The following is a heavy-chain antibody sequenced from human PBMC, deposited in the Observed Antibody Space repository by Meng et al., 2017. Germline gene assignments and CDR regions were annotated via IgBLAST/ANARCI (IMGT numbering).Heavy chain of an antibody. V-gene: IGHV2-5*02. D-gene: IGHD2-21*02. CDR2: IYWDDDK. J-gene: IGHJ5*02. CDR3: AHRRGDSREGWFDP. Sequence: QITLKESGPTRVKPTKTLTLTCPFSGFSLSTSGVGVGWIRQPPGKALEWLALIYWDDDKRYSPSLKSRLTITKDTSKNQVVLTMTNMDPVDTATYYCAHRRGDSREGWFDPWGQGTLVTVSS. CDR1: GFSLSTSGVG.